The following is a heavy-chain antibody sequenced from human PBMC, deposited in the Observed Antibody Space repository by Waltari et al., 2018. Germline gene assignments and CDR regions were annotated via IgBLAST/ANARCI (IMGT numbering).Heavy chain of an antibody. CDR1: GFTVSSTH. CDR2: MYPAGSA. J-gene: IGHJ4*02. Sequence: EVKLVESGGGLVHPGGSLRLSCAASGFTVSSTHMSWVRQAPGKCPEVFSIMYPAGSAYNADSVEGRFTMSRDISNNMVHLQMNRLRLEDSATYYCATARDEHTAMVYFDNWGQGTLVSVSS. D-gene: IGHD5-18*01. CDR3: ATARDEHTAMVYFDN. V-gene: IGHV3-66*02.